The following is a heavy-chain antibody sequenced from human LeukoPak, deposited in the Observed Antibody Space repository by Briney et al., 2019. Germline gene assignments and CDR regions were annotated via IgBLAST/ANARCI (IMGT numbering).Heavy chain of an antibody. CDR1: GGSISSSSYY. CDR2: IYYSGST. Sequence: SETLSLTCTVSGGSISSSSYYWGWIRQPPGKGLEWIGSIYYSGSTYYNPSLKSRVTISVDTSKNQFSLKLSSVTAADTAVYYCARDRIAAAGDGIDYWGQGTLVTVSS. CDR3: ARDRIAAAGDGIDY. D-gene: IGHD6-13*01. V-gene: IGHV4-39*07. J-gene: IGHJ4*02.